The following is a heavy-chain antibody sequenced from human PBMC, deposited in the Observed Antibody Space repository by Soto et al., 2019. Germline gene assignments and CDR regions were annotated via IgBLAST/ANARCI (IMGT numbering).Heavy chain of an antibody. Sequence: QVQLVESGGGVVQPGRSLRLSCAASGFTFSSYAMHWVRQAPGKGLEWVAVISYDGSNKYYADSVKGRFTISRDNSRNTLYLQMNSLRAEDTAMYYCARDSGWSNRDYWGQGTLVTVSS. D-gene: IGHD6-19*01. J-gene: IGHJ4*02. V-gene: IGHV3-30-3*01. CDR1: GFTFSSYA. CDR3: ARDSGWSNRDY. CDR2: ISYDGSNK.